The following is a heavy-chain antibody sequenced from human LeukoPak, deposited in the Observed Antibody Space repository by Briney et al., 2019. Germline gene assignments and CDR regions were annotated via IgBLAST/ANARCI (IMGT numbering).Heavy chain of an antibody. Sequence: GASVKVSCKASGYTFTTYNISWVRQAPGQGLEWMGGIIPIFGTANYAQKFQGRVTITADESTSTAYMELSSLRSEDTAVYYCARDHGRYYGSGSYYNFDYWGQGTLVTVSS. CDR2: IIPIFGTA. J-gene: IGHJ4*02. CDR1: GYTFTTYN. D-gene: IGHD3-10*01. CDR3: ARDHGRYYGSGSYYNFDY. V-gene: IGHV1-69*13.